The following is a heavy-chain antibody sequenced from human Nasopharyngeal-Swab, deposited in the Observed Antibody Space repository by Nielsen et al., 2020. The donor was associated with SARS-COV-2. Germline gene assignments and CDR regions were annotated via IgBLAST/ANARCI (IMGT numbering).Heavy chain of an antibody. J-gene: IGHJ4*02. V-gene: IGHV4-39*01. CDR2: IYYGGSI. Sequence: GSLRLSCTVSGGSISSSTYYWAWIRQPPGKGLEWIGSIYYGGSIYYNPSLKSRVTISVDTSKNQFSLKLSSVTAADTAVYYCATLSSSWYEYYFDYWGQGTLVTVSS. CDR3: ATLSSSWYEYYFDY. D-gene: IGHD6-13*01. CDR1: GGSISSSTYY.